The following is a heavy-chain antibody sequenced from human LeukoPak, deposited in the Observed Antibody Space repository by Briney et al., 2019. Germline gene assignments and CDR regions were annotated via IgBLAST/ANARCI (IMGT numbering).Heavy chain of an antibody. Sequence: GGSLRLSCAAPGFTFSSYAMHWVRQVPGKGLEWVAVISYDGTNKYYPDSVKGRFTISRDNSKNTLYLQMNSLRAEDTAMYYCAKDQFGYCSGGSCYVANWGQGTLVTVSS. CDR2: ISYDGTNK. CDR1: GFTFSSYA. J-gene: IGHJ4*02. V-gene: IGHV3-33*06. D-gene: IGHD2-15*01. CDR3: AKDQFGYCSGGSCYVAN.